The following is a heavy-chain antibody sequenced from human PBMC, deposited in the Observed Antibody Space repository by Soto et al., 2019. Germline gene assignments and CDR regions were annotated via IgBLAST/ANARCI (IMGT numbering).Heavy chain of an antibody. D-gene: IGHD3-16*01. Sequence: SETLSLTCSVSGGSIRSYYWSWIRQSPEKGLEWIGYFYHSGNSNYNPSLKSRVTISVDTSKNQLSLSLRSVTAADTAVYFCARISSVDPYGYVNGGLDVWGQGTKVTV. V-gene: IGHV4-59*01. CDR2: FYHSGNS. J-gene: IGHJ6*02. CDR1: GGSIRSYY. CDR3: ARISSVDPYGYVNGGLDV.